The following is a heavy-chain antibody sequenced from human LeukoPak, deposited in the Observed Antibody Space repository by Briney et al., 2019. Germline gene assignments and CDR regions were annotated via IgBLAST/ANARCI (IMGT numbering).Heavy chain of an antibody. V-gene: IGHV4-4*07. CDR1: GASISNYY. J-gene: IGHJ3*02. CDR2: IHSGGSF. Sequence: LETLSLTCSVSGASISNYYWSWIRQPAGKGLEWIGRIHSGGSFNYNPSLRSRVTMSVDTSNNHFLLRLNSVTAADTALYFCARGIGTITQDSFDIWGPGTVVTVSS. CDR3: ARGIGTITQDSFDI. D-gene: IGHD1-14*01.